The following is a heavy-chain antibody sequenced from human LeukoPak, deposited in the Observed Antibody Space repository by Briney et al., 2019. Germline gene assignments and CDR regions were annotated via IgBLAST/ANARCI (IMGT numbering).Heavy chain of an antibody. V-gene: IGHV1-2*02. J-gene: IGHJ6*04. CDR3: AHQKYYDILTGPLDV. Sequence: ASVKVSCKASGYTFTGYYMHWVRQAPGQGLEWMGWINPNSGGTNYAQKFQGRVTMTRDTSISTAYMELSRLRSDDTAVYYCAHQKYYDILTGPLDVWGKGTTVTVSS. CDR2: INPNSGGT. CDR1: GYTFTGYY. D-gene: IGHD3-9*01.